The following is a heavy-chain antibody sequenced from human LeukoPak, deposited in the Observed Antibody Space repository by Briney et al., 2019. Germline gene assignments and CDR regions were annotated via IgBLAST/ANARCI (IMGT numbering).Heavy chain of an antibody. CDR3: ARDKDIVVVPAATMSRLNYYYMDV. CDR1: GGTFSSYT. J-gene: IGHJ6*03. V-gene: IGHV1-69*04. Sequence: SVKVSCKASGGTFSSYTISWVRQAPGQGLEWMGRITPILGIANYAQKFQGRVTITADKSTSTAYMELSSLRSEDTAVYYCARDKDIVVVPAATMSRLNYYYMDVWGKGTTVTVSS. D-gene: IGHD2-2*01. CDR2: ITPILGIA.